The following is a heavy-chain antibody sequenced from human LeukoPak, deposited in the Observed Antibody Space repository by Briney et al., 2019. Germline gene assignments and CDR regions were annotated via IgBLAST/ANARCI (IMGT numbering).Heavy chain of an antibody. CDR2: ITSTSSDT. V-gene: IGHV3-21*05. D-gene: IGHD5-18*01. CDR1: GFKFSSFS. CDR3: ARAIASYGDSAY. J-gene: IGHJ4*02. Sequence: GGSLRLSCAASGFKFSSFSMGWVRQAPGKGLEWLSYITSTSSDTYYADSLQGRFTISRDNAKNSLYLQINSLRADDTAVYYCARAIASYGDSAYWGQGTLVTVSS.